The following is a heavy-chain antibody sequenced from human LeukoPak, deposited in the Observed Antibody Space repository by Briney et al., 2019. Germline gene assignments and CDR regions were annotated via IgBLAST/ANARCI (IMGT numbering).Heavy chain of an antibody. V-gene: IGHV3-30-3*01. CDR1: GFTFSSYA. CDR3: ARDGGDRFLDY. Sequence: GRSLRLSCAASGFTFSSYAMHWVRQAPGKGLGWVAVISYDGSNKYYADSVKGRFTISRDNSKNTLYLQMNSLRAEDTAVYYCARDGGDRFLDYWGQGTLVTVSS. CDR2: ISYDGSNK. D-gene: IGHD2-15*01. J-gene: IGHJ4*02.